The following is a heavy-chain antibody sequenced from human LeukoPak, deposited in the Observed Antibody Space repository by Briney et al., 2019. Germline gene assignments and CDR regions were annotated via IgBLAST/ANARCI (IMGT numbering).Heavy chain of an antibody. V-gene: IGHV3-74*01. Sequence: QPGGSLRLSCAASGFTFSSYWMHWVRQAPGKGLVWVSRINSDGSSTSYADSVKGRFTISRDNARNTLYLQMNGLRAEDTAVYYCARDRPLFSWDYWGQGTLVTVSS. CDR1: GFTFSSYW. CDR3: ARDRPLFSWDY. CDR2: INSDGSST. D-gene: IGHD2/OR15-2a*01. J-gene: IGHJ4*02.